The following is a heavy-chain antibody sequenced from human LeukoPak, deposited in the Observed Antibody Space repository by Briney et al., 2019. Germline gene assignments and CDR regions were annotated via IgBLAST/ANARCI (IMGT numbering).Heavy chain of an antibody. J-gene: IGHJ4*01. Sequence: PGGSLRLSCAASGFTFSRYWVHWVRQALGEGLVLVLRINCVGSSTRYADSVKGRLTISRDNAKNTLYLQMNSLRAEDTAVYYCARVGAVREYYDILTGYYFDYWGHGTLVTVSS. CDR3: ARVGAVREYYDILTGYYFDY. D-gene: IGHD3-9*01. V-gene: IGHV3-74*01. CDR2: INCVGSST. CDR1: GFTFSRYW.